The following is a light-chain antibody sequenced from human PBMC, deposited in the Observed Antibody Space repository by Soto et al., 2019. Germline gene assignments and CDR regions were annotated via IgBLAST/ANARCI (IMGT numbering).Light chain of an antibody. CDR3: QQYHFWPPLT. V-gene: IGKV3-15*01. CDR1: QSISNN. Sequence: VMTQSPATLSVSPGERATLSCRASQSISNNLAWYQQRPGQAPRLLFYGASTRATGIPARFSGRGSGTEFTLTISSMQSEDFAVYYCQQYHFWPPLTFGGGTKVEIK. J-gene: IGKJ4*01. CDR2: GAS.